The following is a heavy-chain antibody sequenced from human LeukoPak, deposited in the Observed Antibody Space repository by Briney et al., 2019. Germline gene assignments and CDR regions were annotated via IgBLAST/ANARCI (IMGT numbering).Heavy chain of an antibody. D-gene: IGHD2/OR15-2a*01. V-gene: IGHV4-61*01. CDR2: IYYSGST. CDR1: GGSISGGSYY. Sequence: SQTLSLTCTVSGGSISGGSYYWSWIRQPPGTGLEWIGYIYYSGSTKYNLFLNSRVTISVDTSKNQLSLKLSSVTAADTAVYYCARGEYGLFDYWGQGTLVTVSS. CDR3: ARGEYGLFDY. J-gene: IGHJ4*02.